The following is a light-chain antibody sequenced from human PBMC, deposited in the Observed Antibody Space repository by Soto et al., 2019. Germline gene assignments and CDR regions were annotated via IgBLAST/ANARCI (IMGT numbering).Light chain of an antibody. Sequence: QSALTRPPSASGSPGQSVTISCTGTSSDVGGYNYVSWYQHHPGKAPKLMIFDVSNRPSGVSNRFSGSKSGNTASLTISGLQPEDEADYYCSSYTTSNTRQIVFGTGTKVTVL. CDR1: SSDVGGYNY. J-gene: IGLJ1*01. V-gene: IGLV2-14*03. CDR2: DVS. CDR3: SSYTTSNTRQIV.